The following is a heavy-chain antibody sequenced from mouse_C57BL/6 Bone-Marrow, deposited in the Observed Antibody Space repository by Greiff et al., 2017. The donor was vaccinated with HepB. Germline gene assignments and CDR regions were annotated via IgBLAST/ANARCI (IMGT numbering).Heavy chain of an antibody. CDR3: ARSNTTVSY. D-gene: IGHD1-1*01. V-gene: IGHV1-55*01. J-gene: IGHJ2*01. CDR2: IYPGSGSP. CDR1: GYTFTSYW. Sequence: VQLQQSGAELVKPGASVKMSCKASGYTFTSYWITWVKQRPGQGLEWIGDIYPGSGSPNYNEKFKSKATLTVDTSSSTAYMQLSSLTSEDSAVYYCARSNTTVSYWGQGTTLTVSS.